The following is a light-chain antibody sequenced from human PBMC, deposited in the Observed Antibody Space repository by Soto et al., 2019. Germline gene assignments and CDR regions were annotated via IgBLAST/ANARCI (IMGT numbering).Light chain of an antibody. CDR1: SSNIGSNY. Sequence: QSVLTQPPSVSAAPGQKVTISCSGSSSNIGSNYVSWYQQLPGTVPKLVIYDNYKRPLGIPDRFSGSKSGTSATLGITGLQTGDEADDYCGTWDSSLSAGVFGGGTKLTVL. V-gene: IGLV1-51*01. CDR2: DNY. CDR3: GTWDSSLSAGV. J-gene: IGLJ2*01.